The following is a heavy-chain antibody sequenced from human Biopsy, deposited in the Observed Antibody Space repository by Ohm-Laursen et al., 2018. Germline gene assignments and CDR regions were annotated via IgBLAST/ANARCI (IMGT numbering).Heavy chain of an antibody. CDR3: ATKLTGYFHH. J-gene: IGHJ1*01. V-gene: IGHV1-69*06. Sequence: SVKVSCKAPGGTFSNYGVNWVRQAPGQGLEWLGGNIPILGTGNYAQKFQDRVTVAADTSTSTATMELRSLRSDDTAVYYCATKLTGYFHHWGQGTLVIVAS. CDR1: GGTFSNYG. CDR2: NIPILGTG. D-gene: IGHD3-9*01.